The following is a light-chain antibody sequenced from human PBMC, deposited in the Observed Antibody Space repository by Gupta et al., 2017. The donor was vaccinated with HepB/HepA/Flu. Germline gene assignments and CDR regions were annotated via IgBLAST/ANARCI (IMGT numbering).Light chain of an antibody. CDR3: MQDRGDGICV. Sequence: QTVVTQASSFSVSPGGTVTLTCGLSSGHVLTSYYASWYQQTPAHAPRTIIYSTNSRSSGVPVRFSGSIVGNKAALTISGAKEEDESDYYCMQDRGDGICVFGGGTKLTVL. CDR2: STN. CDR1: SGHVLTSYY. V-gene: IGLV8-61*01. J-gene: IGLJ3*02.